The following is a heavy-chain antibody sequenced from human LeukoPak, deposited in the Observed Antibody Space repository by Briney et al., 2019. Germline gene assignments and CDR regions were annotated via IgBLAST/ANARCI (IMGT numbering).Heavy chain of an antibody. CDR1: GGTFSSYA. CDR2: IIPIFGTA. J-gene: IGHJ4*02. D-gene: IGHD4-17*01. Sequence: SVKVSCKASGGTFSSYAISWVRQAPGQGLEWMGGIIPIFGTANYAQKFQGRVTITADESTSTAYMELSSLRSEDTAVYYCATWEPYGDYYYFDYWDQGTLVTVSS. V-gene: IGHV1-69*13. CDR3: ATWEPYGDYYYFDY.